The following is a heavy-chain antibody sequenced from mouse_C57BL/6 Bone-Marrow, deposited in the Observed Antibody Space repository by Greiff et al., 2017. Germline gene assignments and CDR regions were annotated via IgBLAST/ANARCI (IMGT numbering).Heavy chain of an antibody. CDR3: ARNDGYDRGDAWEY. V-gene: IGHV1-81*01. CDR1: GYTFTSYG. CDR2: IYPRSGNT. J-gene: IGHJ4*01. D-gene: IGHD2-3*01. Sequence: VQLQQSGAELARPGASVKLSCKASGYTFTSYGISWVKQRTGQGLEWIGEIYPRSGNTYYNEKFKGKATLTADKSSSTAYLELRSLTSEDSAVYFGARNDGYDRGDAWEYWGQGTAGTVSS.